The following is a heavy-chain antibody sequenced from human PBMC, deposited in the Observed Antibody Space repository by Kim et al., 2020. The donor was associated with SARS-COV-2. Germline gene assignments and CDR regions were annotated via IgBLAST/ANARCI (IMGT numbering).Heavy chain of an antibody. Sequence: GGSLRLSCAASGFTFSSYGMHWVRQAPGKGLEWVAVISYDGSNKYYADSVKGRFTISRDNSKNTLYLQMNSLRAEDTAVYYCAKDFLQGEIAAPNYWGQGTLVTVSS. CDR2: ISYDGSNK. CDR3: AKDFLQGEIAAPNY. CDR1: GFTFSSYG. V-gene: IGHV3-30*18. J-gene: IGHJ4*02. D-gene: IGHD6-6*01.